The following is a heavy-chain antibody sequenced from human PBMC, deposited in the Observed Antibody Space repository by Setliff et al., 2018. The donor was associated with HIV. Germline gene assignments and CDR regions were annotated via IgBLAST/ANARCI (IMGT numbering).Heavy chain of an antibody. J-gene: IGHJ4*02. D-gene: IGHD6-19*01. V-gene: IGHV3-30*18. CDR2: ISYDGSNK. CDR1: GFSFSNYG. CDR3: AKERRGWYPDS. Sequence: PGGSLRFSCAASGFSFSNYGMHWVRQAPGKGLEWVAVISYDGSNKYYTDSLKGRFTISRGNSNNTLYLQMNSLTTEDTAVYFCAKERRGWYPDSWGQGTLVTVSS.